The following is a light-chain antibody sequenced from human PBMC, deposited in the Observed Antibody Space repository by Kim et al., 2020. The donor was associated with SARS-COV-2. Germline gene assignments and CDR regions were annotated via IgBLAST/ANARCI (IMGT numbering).Light chain of an antibody. J-gene: IGLJ3*02. CDR1: GSNIGSNF. CDR2: GND. CDR3: AAWDDSLNGSV. Sequence: GQRVTIFCQGRGSNIGSNFVNWYQQHPGTAPKLLIYGNDYRPSGVPDRFSGSKSGTSASLDISGLQSEDEADYYCAAWDDSLNGSVFGGGTQLTVL. V-gene: IGLV1-44*01.